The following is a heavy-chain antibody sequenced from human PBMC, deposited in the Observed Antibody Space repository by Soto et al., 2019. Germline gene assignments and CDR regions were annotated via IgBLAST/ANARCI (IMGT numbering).Heavy chain of an antibody. CDR3: RGYCSSTSCYGPYYYYGMDV. CDR1: GGSISSGDYY. J-gene: IGHJ6*02. Sequence: SETMSLTCTVSGGSISSGDYYWSWIRQPPGKGLEWIGYIYYSGSTYYNPSLKSRVTISVDTSKNQFSLKLSSVTAADTAVYYCRGYCSSTSCYGPYYYYGMDVWGQGTTVTVSS. D-gene: IGHD2-2*01. CDR2: IYYSGST. V-gene: IGHV4-30-4*01.